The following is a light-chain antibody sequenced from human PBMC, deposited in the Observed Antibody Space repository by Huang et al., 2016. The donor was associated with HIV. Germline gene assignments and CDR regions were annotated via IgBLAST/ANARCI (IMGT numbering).Light chain of an antibody. J-gene: IGKJ2*01. V-gene: IGKV3-20*01. CDR2: GAS. CDR3: QQYGGSPRT. Sequence: EIVLTQSPGTLSLSPGERATLSCRASQSVTNNYLAWYQQKPGQAPRLVVYGASSRAAGIPGRCSGSGSGTDFTLTISGLEPDDFVVYYCQQYGGSPRTFGQGTKLEIK. CDR1: QSVTNNY.